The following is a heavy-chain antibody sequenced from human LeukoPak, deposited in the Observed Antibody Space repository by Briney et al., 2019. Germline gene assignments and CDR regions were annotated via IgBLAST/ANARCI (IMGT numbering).Heavy chain of an antibody. CDR1: GFTFSSYA. D-gene: IGHD3-9*01. CDR3: AGDQLGGLRGFDWLMGGTDY. Sequence: GGSLRLSCAASGFTFSSYALHWVRQAPGKGLEWVAAISYDGSNKYYANSVKGRFTISRDNSKNTLYLQMNSLRAEDTAVYYCAGDQLGGLRGFDWLMGGTDYWGQGTVVTVSS. CDR2: ISYDGSNK. J-gene: IGHJ4*02. V-gene: IGHV3-30*03.